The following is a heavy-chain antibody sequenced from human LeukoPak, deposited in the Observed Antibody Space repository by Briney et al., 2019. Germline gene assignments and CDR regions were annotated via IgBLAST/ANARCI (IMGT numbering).Heavy chain of an antibody. D-gene: IGHD2-15*01. CDR1: GGSISSYY. CDR2: IYYSGST. J-gene: IGHJ4*02. Sequence: SGTLSLTCTVSGGSISSYYWSWIRQPPGKGLEWIGYIYYSGSTNYNPSLKSRVTISVDTSKNLFSLKLSSVTAADTAVYYCARGRSGGSCYYFDYWGQGTLVTVSS. CDR3: ARGRSGGSCYYFDY. V-gene: IGHV4-59*01.